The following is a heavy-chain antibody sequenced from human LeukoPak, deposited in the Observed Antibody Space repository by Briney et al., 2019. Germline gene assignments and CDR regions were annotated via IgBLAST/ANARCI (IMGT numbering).Heavy chain of an antibody. CDR3: ARDRAWNYFDY. CDR1: GFTFSNYA. J-gene: IGHJ4*02. D-gene: IGHD3-3*01. Sequence: GGSLRLSCAGSGFTFSNYAMTWVRQAPGKGLEWVAIISNDGSRKYYAHSVEGRFTISRDNSKNTLYLQMDSLRAEDTAVYYCARDRAWNYFDYWGQGTLVTVSS. V-gene: IGHV3-30*03. CDR2: ISNDGSRK.